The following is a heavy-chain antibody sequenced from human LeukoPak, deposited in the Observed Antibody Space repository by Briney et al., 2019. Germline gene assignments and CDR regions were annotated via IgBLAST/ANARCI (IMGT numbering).Heavy chain of an antibody. CDR3: GRGSLQWELPFDY. V-gene: IGHV1-2*02. D-gene: IGHD1-26*01. CDR1: RYTLTGYY. CDR2: IHPNSGGT. Sequence: AASVKVSCKASRYTLTGYYMHWVRQAPGQGREWMGWIHPNSGGTNYAQKFQGRVTMTRETSINTAYMELSRLRSDDTAVYYCGRGSLQWELPFDYWGQGTLVTVSS. J-gene: IGHJ4*02.